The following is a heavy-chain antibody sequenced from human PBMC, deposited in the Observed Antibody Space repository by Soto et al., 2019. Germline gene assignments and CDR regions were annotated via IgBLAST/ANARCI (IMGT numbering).Heavy chain of an antibody. J-gene: IGHJ6*02. CDR2: ISAYNGNT. CDR1: GYTFTRYG. D-gene: IGHD2-2*01. V-gene: IGHV1-18*01. CDR3: ARDPGYCSSTSCYPYYYYGMDV. Sequence: ASVKVSCKASGYTFTRYGISWVRQAPGQGLEWMGWISAYNGNTNYAQKLQGRVTMTTDTSTSTAYMELRSLRSDDTAVYYCARDPGYCSSTSCYPYYYYGMDVWGQGTTVTVSS.